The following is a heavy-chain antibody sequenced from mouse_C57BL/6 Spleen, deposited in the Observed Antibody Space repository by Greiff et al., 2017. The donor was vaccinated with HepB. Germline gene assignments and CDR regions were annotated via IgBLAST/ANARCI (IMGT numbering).Heavy chain of an antibody. CDR3: TRRGLVMFAY. J-gene: IGHJ2*01. V-gene: IGHV1-15*01. CDR2: IDPETGGT. Sequence: QVQLQQSGAELVRPGASVTLSCKASGYTFTDYEIHWVKQTPVHGLEWIGAIDPETGGTAYNQKFKGKAILTADKSSSTAYMELRSLTSEDSAVYYCTRRGLVMFAYWGQGTTLTVSS. CDR1: GYTFTDYE.